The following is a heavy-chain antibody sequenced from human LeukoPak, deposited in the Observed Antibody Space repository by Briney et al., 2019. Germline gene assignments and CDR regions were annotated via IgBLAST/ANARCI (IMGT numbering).Heavy chain of an antibody. V-gene: IGHV3-48*01. CDR1: GFTFSSYG. CDR2: ISSSSSTI. Sequence: GRSLRLSCTASGFTFSSYGMNWVRQAPGKGLEWVSYISSSSSTIYYADSVKGRFTISRDNAKNSLYLQMNSLRAEDTAVYYCARDTSSRNDAFDIWGQGTMVTVSS. CDR3: ARDTSSRNDAFDI. D-gene: IGHD2-2*01. J-gene: IGHJ3*02.